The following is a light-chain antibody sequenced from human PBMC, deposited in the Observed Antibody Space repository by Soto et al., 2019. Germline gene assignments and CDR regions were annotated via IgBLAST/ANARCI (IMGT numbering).Light chain of an antibody. V-gene: IGKV3-15*01. CDR2: GAS. J-gene: IGKJ1*01. CDR3: QQYNNWPLT. CDR1: QSVSSN. Sequence: EIVMTQSPATLSVSPGERATTSCRASQSVSSNLAWYQQKPGQAPRLLIYGASTRATGIPARFSGSGSGTEFTLTISSLQSEDFAVYYCQQYNNWPLTFGQGTKV.